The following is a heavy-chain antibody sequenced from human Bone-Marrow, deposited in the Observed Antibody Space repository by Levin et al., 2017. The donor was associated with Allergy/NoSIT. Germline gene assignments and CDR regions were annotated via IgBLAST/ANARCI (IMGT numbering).Heavy chain of an antibody. CDR2: IYYSGTT. V-gene: IGHV4-39*01. D-gene: IGHD6-19*01. J-gene: IGHJ5*02. Sequence: SQTLSLTCSVSGGSIRSGTIYWGWIRQPPGKGLEWIGNIYYSGTTYSNPSLKSRVTISADTSKNQLSLKMSSVTAADTAVYYCARQADNWFDPWGQGTLVTVSS. CDR3: ARQADNWFDP. CDR1: GGSIRSGTIY.